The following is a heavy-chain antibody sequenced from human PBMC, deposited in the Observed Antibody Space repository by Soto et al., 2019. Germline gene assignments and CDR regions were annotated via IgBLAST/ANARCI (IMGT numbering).Heavy chain of an antibody. D-gene: IGHD5-18*01. Sequence: QVQLVESGGGVVQPGRSLRLSCAASGFTFSSYAMHWVRQAPGKGLEWVAVISYDGSNKYYEDSVKGRFTISRDNSKNTLDLQMNSLRAEDTAVYYCARDPQRIQLWFMLDYWGQGTLVTVSS. V-gene: IGHV3-30-3*01. CDR1: GFTFSSYA. J-gene: IGHJ4*02. CDR2: ISYDGSNK. CDR3: ARDPQRIQLWFMLDY.